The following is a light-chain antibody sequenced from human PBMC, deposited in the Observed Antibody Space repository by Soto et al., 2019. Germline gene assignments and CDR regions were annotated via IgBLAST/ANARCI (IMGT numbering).Light chain of an antibody. J-gene: IGKJ1*01. V-gene: IGKV1-8*01. Sequence: AIRMTQSPSSFSASTGDRVTITCRASQGISSYLAWYQQKPGKAPKLLIYDASTLQSGVPSRFSGSGSGTDFTLTIASLQSEDLAAYYCHQYYSYPRTFGQGAKVEIK. CDR3: HQYYSYPRT. CDR1: QGISSY. CDR2: DAS.